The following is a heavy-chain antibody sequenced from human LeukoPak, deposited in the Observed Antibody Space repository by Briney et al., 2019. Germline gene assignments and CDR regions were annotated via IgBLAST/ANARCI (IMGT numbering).Heavy chain of an antibody. D-gene: IGHD6-19*01. CDR1: GFTFNSYA. CDR3: ARDRYSSGWYGDFDC. CDR2: ISYDGSNK. V-gene: IGHV3-30*04. J-gene: IGHJ4*02. Sequence: GGSLRLSCVASGFTFNSYAMHWVRQAPGKGLEWVAVISYDGSNKYYADSVKGRFTISRDNSKNTLNLQMNSLRAEDTAVYYCARDRYSSGWYGDFDCWGQGTLVTVSS.